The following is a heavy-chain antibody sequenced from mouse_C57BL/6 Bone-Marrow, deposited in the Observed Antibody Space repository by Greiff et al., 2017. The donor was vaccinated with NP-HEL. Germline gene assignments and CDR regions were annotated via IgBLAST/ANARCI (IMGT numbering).Heavy chain of an antibody. V-gene: IGHV5-4*01. D-gene: IGHD1-1*01. Sequence: EVQVVESGGGLVKPGGSLKLSCAASGFTFSSYAMSWVRQTPEKRLEWVATISDGGSYTYYPDNVKGRFTISRDNAKNNLYLQMSHLKSEDTAMYYCARALYYGSSYNFDYWGQGTTLTVSS. CDR1: GFTFSSYA. J-gene: IGHJ2*01. CDR3: ARALYYGSSYNFDY. CDR2: ISDGGSYT.